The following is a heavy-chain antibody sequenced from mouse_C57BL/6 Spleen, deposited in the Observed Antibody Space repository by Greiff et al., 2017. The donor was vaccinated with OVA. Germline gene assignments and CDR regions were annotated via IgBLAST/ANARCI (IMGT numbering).Heavy chain of an antibody. CDR3: ARKGDSSGSYFDY. CDR1: GYAFSSYW. CDR2: IYPGDGDT. D-gene: IGHD3-2*02. J-gene: IGHJ2*01. Sequence: QVQLKESGAELVKPGASVTISCKASGYAFSSYWMNWVKQRPGKGLEWIGQIYPGDGDTNYNGKFKGKATLTADKSSSTAYMQLSSLTSEDSAVYFCARKGDSSGSYFDYWGQGTTLTVSS. V-gene: IGHV1-80*01.